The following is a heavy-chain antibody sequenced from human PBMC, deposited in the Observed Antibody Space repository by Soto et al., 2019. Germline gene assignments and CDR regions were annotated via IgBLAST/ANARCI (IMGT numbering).Heavy chain of an antibody. V-gene: IGHV4-30-4*01. CDR2: VYYSGTT. CDR1: GASINNNDYY. J-gene: IGHJ2*01. Sequence: SETLSLTCTVSGASINNNDYYWSWIRHTPGKGLEWIGYVYYSGTTDYIPSLKSRLSMSIDKSQNQFTLKLNSVTAADTATYYCARMSYFYDKWYFDLWGPGTMLTV. CDR3: ARMSYFYDKWYFDL. D-gene: IGHD3-22*01.